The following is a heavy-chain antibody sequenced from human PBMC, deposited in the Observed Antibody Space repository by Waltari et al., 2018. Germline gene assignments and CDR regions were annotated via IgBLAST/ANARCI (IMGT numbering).Heavy chain of an antibody. V-gene: IGHV1-2*06. CDR2: INPNSGGT. Sequence: QVQLVQSGAEVKKPGASVKVSCKASGYTFTGYYMHWVRQAPGQGLEWMGRINPNSGGTNYAQKFQGRVTMTRDTSISTAYMELSRLRSDDTAVYYCARDGAYDYGENWFDPWGQGTLVTVSS. CDR3: ARDGAYDYGENWFDP. D-gene: IGHD4-17*01. CDR1: GYTFTGYY. J-gene: IGHJ5*02.